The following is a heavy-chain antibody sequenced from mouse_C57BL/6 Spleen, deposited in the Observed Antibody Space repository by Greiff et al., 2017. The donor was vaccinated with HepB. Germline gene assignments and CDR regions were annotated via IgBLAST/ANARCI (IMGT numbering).Heavy chain of an antibody. Sequence: DVMLVESGGGLVKPGGSLKLSCAASGFTFSSYAMSWVRQTPEKRLEWVATISDGGSYTYYPDNVKGRFTISRDNAKNNLYLQMSHLKSEDTAMYYCAREAQRYFDYWGQGTTLTVSS. CDR2: ISDGGSYT. CDR1: GFTFSSYA. V-gene: IGHV5-4*01. J-gene: IGHJ2*01. CDR3: AREAQRYFDY.